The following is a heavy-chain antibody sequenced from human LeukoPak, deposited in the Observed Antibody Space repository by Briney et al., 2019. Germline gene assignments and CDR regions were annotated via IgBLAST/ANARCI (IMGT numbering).Heavy chain of an antibody. V-gene: IGHV1-46*01. D-gene: IGHD1-26*01. CDR1: GYTFTSYY. CDR3: ARALPHPEWGHDPYFDY. J-gene: IGHJ4*02. CDR2: INPSGGST. Sequence: GASVKVSCKASGYTFTSYYMHWVRQAPGQGLEWMGIINPSGGSTSYAQKFQGRVTMTRDTSTSTVYMELSSLRSEDTAVYYCARALPHPEWGHDPYFDYWGQGTLVTVSS.